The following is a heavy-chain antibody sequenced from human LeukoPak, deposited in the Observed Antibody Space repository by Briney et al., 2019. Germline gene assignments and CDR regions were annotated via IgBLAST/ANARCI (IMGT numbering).Heavy chain of an antibody. Sequence: ASVKVSCKASGYTSTSYAMDWVRQAPGQGLEWMGWINTNTGNPTYAQGFTGRVVFSWDTSVSTAYLQISSLKSEDTAVYYCARVRTSGYSPYMEVRGKGKTVTVSS. CDR3: ARVRTSGYSPYMEV. D-gene: IGHD4-23*01. J-gene: IGHJ6*03. V-gene: IGHV7-4-1*02. CDR2: INTNTGNP. CDR1: GYTSTSYA.